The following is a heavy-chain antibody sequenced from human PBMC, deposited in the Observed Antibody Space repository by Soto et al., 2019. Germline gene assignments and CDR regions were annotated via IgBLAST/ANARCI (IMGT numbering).Heavy chain of an antibody. CDR3: ASVGTGTTVSRQFDY. CDR2: IIPILGIA. D-gene: IGHD1-7*01. J-gene: IGHJ4*02. V-gene: IGHV1-69*02. CDR1: GGTFSSYT. Sequence: QVQLVQSGAEVKKPGSSVKVSCKASGGTFSSYTISWVRQAPGQGLEWMGRIIPILGIANYAQKFQGRVTITADKSTSTAYMELSSLRSEDTAVYYCASVGTGTTVSRQFDYWGQGTLVTVSS.